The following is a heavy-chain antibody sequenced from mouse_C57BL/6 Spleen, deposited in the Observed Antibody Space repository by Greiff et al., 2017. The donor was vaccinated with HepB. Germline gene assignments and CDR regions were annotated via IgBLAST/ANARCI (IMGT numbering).Heavy chain of an antibody. D-gene: IGHD2-2*01. J-gene: IGHJ2*01. V-gene: IGHV3-6*01. CDR2: ISYDGSN. CDR3: AHGYDGGHYFDY. Sequence: DVKLVESGPGLVKPSQSLSLTCSVTGYSITSCYYWNWIRQFPGNKLEWMGYISYDGSNNYNPSLKNRISITRDTSKNQFFLKLNSVTTEDTATYYCAHGYDGGHYFDYWGQGTTLTVSS. CDR1: GYSITSCYY.